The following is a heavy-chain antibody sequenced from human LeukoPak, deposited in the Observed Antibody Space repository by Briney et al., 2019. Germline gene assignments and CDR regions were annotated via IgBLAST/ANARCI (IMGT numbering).Heavy chain of an antibody. D-gene: IGHD4-17*01. Sequence: HPGGSLRLSCAASGFTLSRYWMTWVRQAPGKGLEWVANIKQDGSETYYVDSVKGRFIISRDNAKNSLYLQMNSLRDEDTAVYYCATKSVTKYFEYWGQGTLVTVSS. V-gene: IGHV3-7*01. CDR2: IKQDGSET. CDR1: GFTLSRYW. J-gene: IGHJ1*01. CDR3: ATKSVTKYFEY.